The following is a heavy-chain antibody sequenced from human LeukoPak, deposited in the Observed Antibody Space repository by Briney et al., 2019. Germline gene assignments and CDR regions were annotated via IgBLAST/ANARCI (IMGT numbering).Heavy chain of an antibody. D-gene: IGHD5-24*01. CDR2: ISGSGGST. CDR1: GFTFSSYA. V-gene: IGHV3-23*01. Sequence: GGSLRLSCAASGFTFSSYAMSWVRQAPGKGLEWVSAISGSGGSTYYADSVKGRFTISRDNSKDTLYLQMNSLRAEDTAVYYCAKATGYTIRYDYWGQGTLVTVSS. J-gene: IGHJ4*02. CDR3: AKATGYTIRYDY.